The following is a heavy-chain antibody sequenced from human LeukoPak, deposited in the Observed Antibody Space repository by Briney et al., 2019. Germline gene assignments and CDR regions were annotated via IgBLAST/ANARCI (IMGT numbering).Heavy chain of an antibody. V-gene: IGHV3-7*01. J-gene: IGHJ4*02. D-gene: IGHD5-12*01. Sequence: GGSLRLSCAASGFTFSNYWMTWVRQAPGKGLEWVAHINQDGSKEYYMDSVKARFTISRDNANNSLSLQMNSLRAEDTAVYYCVRDGGVSGYDLLDYWGQGTLVTVSS. CDR2: INQDGSKE. CDR3: VRDGGVSGYDLLDY. CDR1: GFTFSNYW.